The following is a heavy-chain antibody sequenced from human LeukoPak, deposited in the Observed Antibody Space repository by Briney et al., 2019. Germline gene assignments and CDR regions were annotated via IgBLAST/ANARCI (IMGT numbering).Heavy chain of an antibody. V-gene: IGHV1-69*02. CDR3: ATDQSPDY. Sequence: SVKVSCKASGGTFTSYTISWVRQAPGQGLEWMGRIIPILGITNYAQKFQGRVTITADKSTSTAYMELSSLRSEDTAVYYCATDQSPDYWGQGTLVTVSS. CDR2: IIPILGIT. CDR1: GGTFTSYT. J-gene: IGHJ4*02.